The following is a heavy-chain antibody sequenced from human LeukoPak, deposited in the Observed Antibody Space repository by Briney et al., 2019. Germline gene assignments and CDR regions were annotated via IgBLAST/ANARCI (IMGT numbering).Heavy chain of an antibody. CDR1: GCSISSYY. V-gene: IGHV4-4*07. CDR3: ARTVVVTAWDYGMDV. D-gene: IGHD2-21*02. Sequence: SETLSLTCTVSGCSISSYYWSWIRQPAGKGLEWIGRIYTSGSTNYNPSLKSRVTMSVDTSKNQFSLKLSSVTAADTAVYYCARTVVVTAWDYGMDVWGQGTTVTVSS. CDR2: IYTSGST. J-gene: IGHJ6*02.